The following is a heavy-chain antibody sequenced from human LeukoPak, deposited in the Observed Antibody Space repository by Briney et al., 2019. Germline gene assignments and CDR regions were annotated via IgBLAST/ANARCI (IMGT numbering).Heavy chain of an antibody. J-gene: IGHJ4*02. CDR3: AKDVDGSIAAAN. CDR1: GFTFSTYG. V-gene: IGHV3-30*18. CDR2: ISYDGNNK. Sequence: GGSLRLSCAASGFTFSTYGMHWVRQAPGKGLEWVAVISYDGNNKYYADSVKGRFTISRDNFKNALYLQMNSLTSDDTAVYYCAKDVDGSIAAANWGQGTLVSVSS. D-gene: IGHD6-13*01.